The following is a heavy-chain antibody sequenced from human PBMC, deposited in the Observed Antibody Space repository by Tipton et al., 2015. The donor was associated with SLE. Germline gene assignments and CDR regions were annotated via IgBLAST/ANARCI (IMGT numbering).Heavy chain of an antibody. J-gene: IGHJ5*02. D-gene: IGHD5-12*01. CDR1: GYSFTTYW. V-gene: IGHV5-51*03. CDR3: ARRRSGFRIPGAWFDP. CDR2: IYPGDSDT. Sequence: QLVQSGAEVKKPGESLKISCKGSGYSFTTYWIGWVRQMPGKGLEWRGNIYPGDSDTRYSPSFQGQVTILADKSISTAYLQWSSLKASDTAMYYCARRRSGFRIPGAWFDPGGQGTLVTVSS.